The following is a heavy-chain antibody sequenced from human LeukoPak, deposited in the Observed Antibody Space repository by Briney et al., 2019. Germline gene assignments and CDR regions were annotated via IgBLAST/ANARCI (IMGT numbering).Heavy chain of an antibody. V-gene: IGHV3-7*01. D-gene: IGHD3-10*01. CDR3: ARDRVRGVITPYSWFDP. Sequence: GGSLRLSCAASGFTFNIYWMSWVRQAPGKGLEWVANIKPDGSEKYYVDSVKGRFTISRDNAKNALLLQMNSLRAEDTAVYYCARDRVRGVITPYSWFDPWGQGTLVTVSS. CDR1: GFTFNIYW. J-gene: IGHJ5*02. CDR2: IKPDGSEK.